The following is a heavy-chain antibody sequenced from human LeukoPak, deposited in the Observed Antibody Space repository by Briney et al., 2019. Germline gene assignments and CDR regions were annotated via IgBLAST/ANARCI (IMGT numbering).Heavy chain of an antibody. CDR2: IYYSGIT. V-gene: IGHV4-59*01. J-gene: IGHJ3*02. CDR3: ARDLIAGIDSHHLAFDI. D-gene: IGHD2-15*01. Sequence: SETLSLTCTVSNGSINHYYWTWIRQPPGKGLEWIGFIYYSGITDHDSSLNSRVTFSLDTAKSQISLQLSSVTAADTAVYYCARDLIAGIDSHHLAFDIWGQGTMVTVSS. CDR1: NGSINHYY.